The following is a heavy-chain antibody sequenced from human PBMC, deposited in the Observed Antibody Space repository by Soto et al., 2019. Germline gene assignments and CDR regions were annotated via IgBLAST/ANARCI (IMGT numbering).Heavy chain of an antibody. CDR1: GGSISGSY. J-gene: IGHJ4*02. CDR2: VYYTGST. CDR3: ARSVAVPGAHIDY. V-gene: IGHV4-59*01. D-gene: IGHD6-19*01. Sequence: SETLSLTCSVSGGSISGSYWSWIRQPPGKGLEWLGYVYYTGSTNYSPSLRSRVSISVDTSKNEFSLRLSSVTAADTAVYFCARSVAVPGAHIDYWGQGTQVTVSS.